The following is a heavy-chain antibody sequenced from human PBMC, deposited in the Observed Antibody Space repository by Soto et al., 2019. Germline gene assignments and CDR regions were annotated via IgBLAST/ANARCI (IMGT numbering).Heavy chain of an antibody. D-gene: IGHD6-25*01. CDR1: GFTFGNYA. Sequence: DVHLLESGVGLVQPGGALRPSCAASGFTFGNYAMNWVRQAPGKGLEWVSGISGSGSSPSYTGSVKGCFSVSRDNSQKKLYLQMDNLRAEDTALYYCANYASSTLIAAVHTGYYFDSWGQGALVTVSS. CDR2: ISGSGSSP. CDR3: ANYASSTLIAAVHTGYYFDS. J-gene: IGHJ4*02. V-gene: IGHV3-23*01.